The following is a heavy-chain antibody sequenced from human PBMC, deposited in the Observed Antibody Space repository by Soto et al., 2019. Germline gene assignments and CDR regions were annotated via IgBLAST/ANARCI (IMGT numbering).Heavy chain of an antibody. CDR2: INRDGTFT. Sequence: GGSLRLSCSVSGFTFSDYAMHWVRQSPGKGLEHFSLINRDGTFTFYADSVKGRFTIARDNSKNTLYLQMNSLGGDDTAVYYCVKDHPSLEVWGQGTTVTVSS. D-gene: IGHD3-10*01. CDR3: VKDHPSLEV. CDR1: GFTFSDYA. V-gene: IGHV3-64D*06. J-gene: IGHJ6*02.